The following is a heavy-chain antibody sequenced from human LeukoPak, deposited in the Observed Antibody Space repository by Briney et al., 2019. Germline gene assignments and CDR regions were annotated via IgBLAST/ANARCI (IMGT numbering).Heavy chain of an antibody. CDR1: GYTLTELC. CDR3: AKGPPGSDNDWYFDL. J-gene: IGHJ2*01. Sequence: ASVKVSCKVSGYTLTELCIHCVRQAPGNGREWMGGFDPEENKRIYAQKFKGRVTMTEDTSTDTAYMELSSLRFEDTAVYFCAKGPPGSDNDWYFDLWGRGTLVTVSS. V-gene: IGHV1-24*01. D-gene: IGHD6-19*01. CDR2: FDPEENKR.